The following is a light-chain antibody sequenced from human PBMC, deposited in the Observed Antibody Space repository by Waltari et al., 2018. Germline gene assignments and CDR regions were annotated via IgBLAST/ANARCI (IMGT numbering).Light chain of an antibody. CDR1: SPNIGNNY. CDR3: GTWDSSLSGAV. J-gene: IGLJ7*01. CDR2: EDS. V-gene: IGLV1-51*02. Sequence: SVLTQPPSVSAAPGQRVTISCSGGSPNIGNNYVSWYRQFPGTAPKLLIYEDSERPSGMPGRFSGSKSGTSATLDITGLQAGDEADYYCGTWDSSLSGAVFGGGTHLTVL.